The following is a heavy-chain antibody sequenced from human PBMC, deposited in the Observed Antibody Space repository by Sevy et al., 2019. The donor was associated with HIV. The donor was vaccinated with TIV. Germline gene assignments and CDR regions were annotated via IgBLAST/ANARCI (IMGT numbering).Heavy chain of an antibody. D-gene: IGHD5-18*01. Sequence: ASVKVSCKASGGTFSSYAISWVRQAPGQGLEWMGGIIPIFGTANYAQKFQGRVTITADESTSTAYMELSSLRSEDTAVYYCARDLGPGYSYAPTMWNWFDPWGQGTLVTVSS. CDR2: IIPIFGTA. V-gene: IGHV1-69*13. CDR3: ARDLGPGYSYAPTMWNWFDP. J-gene: IGHJ5*02. CDR1: GGTFSSYA.